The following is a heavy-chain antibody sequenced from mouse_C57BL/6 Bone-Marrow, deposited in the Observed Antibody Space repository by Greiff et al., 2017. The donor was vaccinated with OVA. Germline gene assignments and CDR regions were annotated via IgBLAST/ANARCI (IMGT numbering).Heavy chain of an antibody. CDR3: ARNPFSYYYGSIPYWYFDV. V-gene: IGHV2-9-1*01. J-gene: IGHJ1*03. CDR2: IWTGGGT. D-gene: IGHD1-1*01. Sequence: VQVVESGPGLVAPSQSLSITCTVSGFSLTSYAISWVRQPPGKGLEWLGVIWTGGGTNYNSALKSRLSISKDNSKSQVFLKMNSLQTDDTARYYCARNPFSYYYGSIPYWYFDVWGTGTTVTVSS. CDR1: GFSLTSYA.